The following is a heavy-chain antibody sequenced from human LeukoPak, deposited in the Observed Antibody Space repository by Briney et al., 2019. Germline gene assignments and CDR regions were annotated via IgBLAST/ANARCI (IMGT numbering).Heavy chain of an antibody. V-gene: IGHV4-39*01. CDR2: MYYDGSS. CDR1: GGSINSGTFY. Sequence: ETLSLACTVSGGSINSGTFYWGWIRQPPGKGLEWIGSMYYDGSSYYSPSLKSRVTTSVDTSKNQFSLKLTSVTAADTAVYFCARRSDSGSDDGEDYFDYWGQGTLVTVSS. D-gene: IGHD1-26*01. CDR3: ARRSDSGSDDGEDYFDY. J-gene: IGHJ4*02.